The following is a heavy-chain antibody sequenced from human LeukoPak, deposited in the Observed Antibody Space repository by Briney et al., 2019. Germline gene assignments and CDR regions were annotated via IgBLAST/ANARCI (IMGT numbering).Heavy chain of an antibody. CDR2: IGGSGGST. CDR1: GFTFSSYG. D-gene: IGHD5-24*01. Sequence: GVLRLSCAASGFTFSSYGMSWVRQAPGKGLEWVSSIGGSGGSTYYADSVKGRFTISRDNSKNTLYLQMNSLRAEDTAVYYCASGRWLQPFDYWGQGTLVTVSS. V-gene: IGHV3-23*01. J-gene: IGHJ4*02. CDR3: ASGRWLQPFDY.